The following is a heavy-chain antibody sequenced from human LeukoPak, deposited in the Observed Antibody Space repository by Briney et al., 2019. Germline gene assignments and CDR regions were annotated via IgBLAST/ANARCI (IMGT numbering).Heavy chain of an antibody. CDR1: GFTFSSYS. CDR3: ARESSVGGAFDY. Sequence: PGGSLRLSCAASGFTFSSYSMNWVRQAPGKGLKWVANIKQDGSEKYYVDSVKGRFTISRDNAKNSLYLQMNSLRAEDTAVYYCARESSVGGAFDYWGQGTLVTVSS. D-gene: IGHD3-16*01. V-gene: IGHV3-7*01. CDR2: IKQDGSEK. J-gene: IGHJ4*02.